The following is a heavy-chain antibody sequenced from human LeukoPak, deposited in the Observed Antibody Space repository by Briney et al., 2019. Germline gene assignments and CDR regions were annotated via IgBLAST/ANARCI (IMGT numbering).Heavy chain of an antibody. CDR3: ARGHSGWILMINGAFDI. CDR1: GFTFSSYW. Sequence: PGGSLRLSCAASGFTFSSYWMSWVRQAPGKGLEWVANIKQDGSEKYYVDSVKGRFTISRDNAKNSLYLQMNSLRAEDTAVYYCARGHSGWILMINGAFDIWGQGTMVTVSS. D-gene: IGHD3-22*01. CDR2: IKQDGSEK. J-gene: IGHJ3*02. V-gene: IGHV3-7*01.